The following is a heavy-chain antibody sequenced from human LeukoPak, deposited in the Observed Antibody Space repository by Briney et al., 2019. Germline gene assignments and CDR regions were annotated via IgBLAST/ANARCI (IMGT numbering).Heavy chain of an antibody. CDR1: GFTFSSYG. Sequence: PGGSLRLSCAASGFTFSSYGMHWVRQAPGKGLEWVAVISYDGSSKYYADSVKGRFTISRDNAKNSLYLQMNSLRAEDTAVYYCARDTGSGYDLGAFDIWGQGTMVTVSS. D-gene: IGHD5-12*01. CDR2: ISYDGSSK. V-gene: IGHV3-30*03. J-gene: IGHJ3*02. CDR3: ARDTGSGYDLGAFDI.